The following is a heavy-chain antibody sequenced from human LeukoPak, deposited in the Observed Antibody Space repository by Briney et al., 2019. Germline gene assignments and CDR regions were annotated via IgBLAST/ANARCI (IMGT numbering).Heavy chain of an antibody. D-gene: IGHD3-22*01. Sequence: PGGSLRLSCAASGLSISDNYMSWVRQAPGKGLEWVSIIHSGGNIYYADSVKGRFTISRDNSKNTLYLQMNSLRAEDTAVYYCAKAYYDSSGYYNYFDYWGQGTLVTVSS. CDR1: GLSISDNY. CDR2: IHSGGNI. CDR3: AKAYYDSSGYYNYFDY. V-gene: IGHV3-53*01. J-gene: IGHJ4*02.